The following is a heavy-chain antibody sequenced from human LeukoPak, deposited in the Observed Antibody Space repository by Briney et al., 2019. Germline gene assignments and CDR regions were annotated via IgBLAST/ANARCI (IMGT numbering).Heavy chain of an antibody. V-gene: IGHV3-69-1*02. D-gene: IGHD2-8*02. CDR1: GFTFSDYY. CDR2: ISSSSTI. J-gene: IGHJ4*02. CDR3: ARDGTGFDY. Sequence: GGSLRLSCAASGFTFSDYYMNWVPQAPGKGLEWVSSISSSSTIYYADSVKGRFTISRDNAKNSLYLQMNSLRAEDTAVYYCARDGTGFDYWGQGTLVTVSS.